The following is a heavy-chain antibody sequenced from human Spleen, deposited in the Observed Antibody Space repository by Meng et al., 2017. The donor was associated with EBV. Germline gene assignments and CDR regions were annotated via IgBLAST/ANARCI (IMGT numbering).Heavy chain of an antibody. J-gene: IGHJ4*02. CDR1: GGPFNTFA. V-gene: IGHV1-69*06. CDR2: IIPIYGTP. Sequence: QVQRVQCGAEVKKPGSSVKVACQVSGGPFNTFAINWVRQAPGQGLEWMGAIIPIYGTPNYAQKFQGRITIIADKSTNSVSMDFSSLKSEDTAVYYCARQGDWTYYFDFWGQGTLVTVSS. D-gene: IGHD1-1*01. CDR3: ARQGDWTYYFDF.